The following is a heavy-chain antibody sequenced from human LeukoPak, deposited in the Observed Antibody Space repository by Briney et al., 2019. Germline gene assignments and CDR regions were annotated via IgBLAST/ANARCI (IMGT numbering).Heavy chain of an antibody. D-gene: IGHD3-10*01. V-gene: IGHV4-34*01. CDR3: TSPDYYGSGLGDY. J-gene: IGHJ4*02. CDR2: INHSGST. Sequence: PSETLSLTCAVYGGSFSGYYWSWIRQPPGKGLEWIGEINHSGSTNYNPSLKSRVTISVDTSKNQFSLKLSSVTAADTAVYYCTSPDYYGSGLGDYWGQGTLVTVSS. CDR1: GGSFSGYY.